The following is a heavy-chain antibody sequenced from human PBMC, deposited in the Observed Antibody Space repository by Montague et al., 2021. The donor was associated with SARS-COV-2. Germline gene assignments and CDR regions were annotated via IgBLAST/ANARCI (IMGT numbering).Heavy chain of an antibody. J-gene: IGHJ3*02. CDR2: IYYSGST. Sequence: TLSLTCTVSGGSISSGGYYWSWIRQHPGKGLEWIGTIYYSGSTYYNPSLKSRVTISVDTSKNQFSLKLSSVTAADTAVYYCARDRYSGYVLDAFDIWGQGTMVTVSS. CDR3: ARDRYSGYVLDAFDI. D-gene: IGHD5-12*01. V-gene: IGHV4-31*03. CDR1: GGSISSGGYY.